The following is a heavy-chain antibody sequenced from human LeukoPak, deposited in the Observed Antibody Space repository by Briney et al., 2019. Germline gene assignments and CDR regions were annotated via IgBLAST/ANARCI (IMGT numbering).Heavy chain of an antibody. D-gene: IGHD3-3*01. CDR2: IKQDGSEK. V-gene: IGHV3-7*03. Sequence: GGSLRLSCAASGFTLSSYWMSWVRQAPGKGLEWGANIKQDGSEKYYVDSVKGRFTISRDNAKNSLFLQVNSLRAEDTAVYYCARDGSGDKFFDYWGRGTLVTVSS. CDR3: ARDGSGDKFFDY. J-gene: IGHJ4*02. CDR1: GFTLSSYW.